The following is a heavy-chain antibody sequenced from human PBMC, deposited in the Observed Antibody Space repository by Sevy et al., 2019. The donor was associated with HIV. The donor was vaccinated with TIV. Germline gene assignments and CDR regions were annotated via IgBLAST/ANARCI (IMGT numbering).Heavy chain of an antibody. Sequence: GGSLRLSCAASGFTFSSYAMHWVRQAPGKGLEWVAVISYDGSNKYYAYSVKGRFTISRDNSKNTLYLQMNSLRAEDTAVYYCARGSNGDYELHYYFDYWGQGTLVTVSS. V-gene: IGHV3-30-3*01. CDR1: GFTFSSYA. CDR2: ISYDGSNK. CDR3: ARGSNGDYELHYYFDY. D-gene: IGHD4-17*01. J-gene: IGHJ4*02.